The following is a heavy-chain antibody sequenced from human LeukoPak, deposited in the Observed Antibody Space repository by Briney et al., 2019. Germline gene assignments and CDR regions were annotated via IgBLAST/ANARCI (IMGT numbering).Heavy chain of an antibody. J-gene: IGHJ4*02. CDR2: IYYSGST. CDR3: ARTAGANFDY. CDR1: GGSISSYY. D-gene: IGHD2-21*02. V-gene: IGHV4-59*01. Sequence: PSETLSLTCTVSGGSISSYYWSWIRQPPGKGLEWIGYIYYSGSTNYNPSLKSRVTISVGTSKNQFSLKLSSVTAADTAVYYCARTAGANFDYWGQGTLVTVSS.